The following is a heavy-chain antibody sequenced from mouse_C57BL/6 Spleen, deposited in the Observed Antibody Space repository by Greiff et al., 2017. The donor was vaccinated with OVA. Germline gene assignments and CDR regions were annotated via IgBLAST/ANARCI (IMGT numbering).Heavy chain of an antibody. Sequence: QVQLQQPGTELVKPGASVKLSCTASGYTFTSYWMHWVRQRPGQGLEWIGNINPSNGGPNYNEKFKCKSTLTVDNSSSTAYMQLSSLTSEDSAVYDGASPGITTVEAPHYYAMDYWGQGTSVTVSS. CDR1: GYTFTSYW. CDR2: INPSNGGP. CDR3: ASPGITTVEAPHYYAMDY. J-gene: IGHJ4*01. D-gene: IGHD1-1*01. V-gene: IGHV1-53*01.